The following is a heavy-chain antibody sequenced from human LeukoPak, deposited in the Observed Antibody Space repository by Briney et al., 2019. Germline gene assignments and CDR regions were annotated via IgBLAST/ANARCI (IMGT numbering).Heavy chain of an antibody. D-gene: IGHD5-12*01. V-gene: IGHV3-23*01. J-gene: IGHJ4*02. CDR3: AKSSRTEWLRLLSYFDY. CDR2: ISGSGGST. Sequence: GGSLRLSCAASGFTFSGYAMSWVRQAPGKGLEWVSAISGSGGSTYYADSVKGRFTISRDNSKNTLYLQMNSLRAEDTAVYYCAKSSRTEWLRLLSYFDYWGQGTLVTVSS. CDR1: GFTFSGYA.